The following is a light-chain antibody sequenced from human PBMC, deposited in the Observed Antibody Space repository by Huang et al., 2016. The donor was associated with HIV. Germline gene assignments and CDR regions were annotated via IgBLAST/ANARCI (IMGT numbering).Light chain of an antibody. Sequence: DVVMTQSPLSLPVTLGQPASISCRSSQSLVHSDGNTYLNWFQQRPGQSPRRLIYKVSNRDSGVPDRLSVSGSGTDFTLKISRVEAEDVGVYYCMQGTHWPPTFGQGTKVEIK. CDR2: KVS. V-gene: IGKV2-30*02. CDR3: MQGTHWPPT. CDR1: QSLVHSDGNTY. J-gene: IGKJ1*01.